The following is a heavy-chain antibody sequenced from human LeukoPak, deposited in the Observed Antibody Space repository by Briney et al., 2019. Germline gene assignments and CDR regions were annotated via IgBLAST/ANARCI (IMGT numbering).Heavy chain of an antibody. CDR2: IYSGGST. CDR3: ARARSSGWYIFEFDP. D-gene: IGHD6-19*01. V-gene: IGHV3-53*04. Sequence: GGSLRLSCAASGFTVSSNYMSWVRQAPGKGLEWVSVIYSGGSTYCADSVKGRFTISRHNSKNTLYLQMNSLRAEDTAVYYCARARSSGWYIFEFDPWGQGTLVTVSS. CDR1: GFTVSSNY. J-gene: IGHJ5*02.